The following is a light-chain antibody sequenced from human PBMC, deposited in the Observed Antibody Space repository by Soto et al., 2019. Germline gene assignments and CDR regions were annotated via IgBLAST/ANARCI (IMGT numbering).Light chain of an antibody. CDR1: ISNIGINT. Sequence: QALRTQPPSASGTPGQRVTISCSGGISNIGINTVNWYQQLPGTAPKVLIYTDNERPSVVPDRFSGSKSGTSASLAINGLQSGDEADYYCGAWDESLNGYVFGTGTKVTVL. CDR3: GAWDESLNGYV. CDR2: TDN. V-gene: IGLV1-44*01. J-gene: IGLJ1*01.